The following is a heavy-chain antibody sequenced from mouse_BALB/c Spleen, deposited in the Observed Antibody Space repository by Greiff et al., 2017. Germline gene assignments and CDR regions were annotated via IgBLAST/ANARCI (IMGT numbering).Heavy chain of an antibody. V-gene: IGHV1-69*02. CDR2: IDPSDSYT. J-gene: IGHJ2*01. D-gene: IGHD2-3*01. CDR1: GYTFTSYW. Sequence: VQLQQPGAELVKPGASVKLSCKASGYTFTSYWMHWVKQRPGQGLEWIGEIDPSDSYTNYNQKFKGKATLTVDKSSSTAYMQLSSLTSEDSAVYYCARGYLYYFDYWGQGTTLTVSS. CDR3: ARGYLYYFDY.